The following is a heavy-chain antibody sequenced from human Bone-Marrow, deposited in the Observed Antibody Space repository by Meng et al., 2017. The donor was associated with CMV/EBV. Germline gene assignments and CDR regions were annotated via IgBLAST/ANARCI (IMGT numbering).Heavy chain of an antibody. CDR2: IYPDDSDT. J-gene: IGHJ4*02. Sequence: KVSCKSSGYSFITSYIAWVRQMPGKGLEWMGIIYPDDSDTTYSPSFQGQVTMSVDKSLNAAYLQWSSLTASDTATYYCAKHSTSTGIDHWGQGPQVTGSS. D-gene: IGHD3-10*01. V-gene: IGHV5-51*01. CDR1: GYSFITSY. CDR3: AKHSTSTGIDH.